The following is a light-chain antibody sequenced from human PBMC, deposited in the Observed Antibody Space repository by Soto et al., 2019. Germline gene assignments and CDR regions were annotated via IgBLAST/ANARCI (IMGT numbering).Light chain of an antibody. CDR3: QQYNSYPQT. CDR1: QGISNY. J-gene: IGKJ1*01. CDR2: AAS. Sequence: DIQMTPSPSSLSASVGDRVTITCRASQGISNYLAWFQQKPGKAPKSLIYAASSLQSGGPSNFSATGSGTDSTLSINSLQPEDIATYYFQQYNSYPQTFGLGTKVELK. V-gene: IGKV1-16*02.